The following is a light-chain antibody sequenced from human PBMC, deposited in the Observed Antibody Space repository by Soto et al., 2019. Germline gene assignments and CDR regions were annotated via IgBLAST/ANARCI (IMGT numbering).Light chain of an antibody. V-gene: IGKV3-20*01. CDR1: QSVSSSY. CDR3: QQYGSPPGT. Sequence: EIVLTQSPGTLSLSPGERATLSCRASQSVSSSYLAWYQQKPGQAPRLLIYGASSRATGIPDRFSGSGSGKDFTLTSSSLEPEDLAGYYCQQYGSPPGTFGQGTKVEIK. CDR2: GAS. J-gene: IGKJ1*01.